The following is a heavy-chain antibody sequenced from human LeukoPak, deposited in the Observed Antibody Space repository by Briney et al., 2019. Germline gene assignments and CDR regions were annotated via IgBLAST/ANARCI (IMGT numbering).Heavy chain of an antibody. J-gene: IGHJ4*02. V-gene: IGHV4-59*11. D-gene: IGHD2-15*01. CDR1: GDSITTHP. Sequence: PSETLSLTCTVSGDSITTHPCSWVRQTSGKGLDYIGFIDSNGNTNYNPSLKTRVIISSDTSTDQISLTLNSVAAADTAVYYCSRLAKCDGNCYSFDLWGQGMLVTVSS. CDR3: SRLAKCDGNCYSFDL. CDR2: IDSNGNT.